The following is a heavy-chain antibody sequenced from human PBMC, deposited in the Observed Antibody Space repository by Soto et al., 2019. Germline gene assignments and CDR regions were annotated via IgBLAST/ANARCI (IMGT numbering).Heavy chain of an antibody. D-gene: IGHD6-13*01. CDR1: GFTFSSYA. CDR3: AKARYSSSHKDYYYYYGMNV. J-gene: IGHJ6*02. CDR2: ISGSGGST. V-gene: IGHV3-23*01. Sequence: EVQLLESGGGLVQPGGSLRLSCAASGFTFSSYAMSWVRQAPGKGLEWVSAISGSGGSTYYADSVKGRFTISRDNSKNTLYLQMNSLRAEDRAVYYCAKARYSSSHKDYYYYYGMNVWGQGTTVTVSS.